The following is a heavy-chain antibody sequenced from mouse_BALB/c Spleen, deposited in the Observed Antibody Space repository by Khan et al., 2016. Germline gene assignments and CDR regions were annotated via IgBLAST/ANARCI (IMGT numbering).Heavy chain of an antibody. CDR1: GFAFSSYW. J-gene: IGHJ3*01. V-gene: IGHV1-80*01. D-gene: IGHD3-3*01. Sequence: QVQLKQSGAELVRPGSSVKISCTASGFAFSSYWMNWVKQRPGQGLEWIGQIYPGDGATTYNGKFKGRATLTADKSSSTAYMQLSSLTSEDSAFYFCARGTPLANWGQGTLVTVSA. CDR2: IYPGDGAT. CDR3: ARGTPLAN.